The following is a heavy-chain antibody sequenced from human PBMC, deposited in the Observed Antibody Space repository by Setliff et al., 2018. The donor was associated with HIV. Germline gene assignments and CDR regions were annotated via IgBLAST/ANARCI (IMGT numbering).Heavy chain of an antibody. J-gene: IGHJ4*02. V-gene: IGHV1-69*17. CDR2: IIPVFGMT. CDR3: ATQTVAVGAPGYFDS. Sequence: VKVSCKTSGGTFSSSALSWVRQARGQGPEWLGGIIPVFGMTDYAQNFQGRLIITADTSTNTAYMELLSLTSEDTATYYCATQTVAVGAPGYFDSWGQGTLVTVSS. CDR1: GGTFSSSA. D-gene: IGHD6-19*01.